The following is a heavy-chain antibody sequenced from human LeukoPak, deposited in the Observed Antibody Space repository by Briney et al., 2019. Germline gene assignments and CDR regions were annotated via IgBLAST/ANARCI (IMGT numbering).Heavy chain of an antibody. J-gene: IGHJ4*02. D-gene: IGHD3-3*01. CDR3: ARGYGDFWSGSYGD. CDR2: IKHSGST. CDR1: GGSFSGYY. V-gene: IGHV4-34*01. Sequence: PSETLSLTCALYGGSFSGYYWSWIRQPPRKGREWIGEIKHSGSTNYSPSLKSRVTISVDTSKNQFSLKLSSVTAADTAVYYCARGYGDFWSGSYGDWGQGTLVTVSS.